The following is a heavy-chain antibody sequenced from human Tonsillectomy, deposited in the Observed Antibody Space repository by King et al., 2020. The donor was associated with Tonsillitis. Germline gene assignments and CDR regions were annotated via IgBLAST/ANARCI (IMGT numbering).Heavy chain of an antibody. J-gene: IGHJ4*02. CDR1: GFTFSSYS. V-gene: IGHV3-21*01. Sequence: VQLVESGGGLVKPGGSLRLSCAASGFTFSSYSMNWVRQAPGKGLEWVSSISSSSNYIYYADSVKGRFTISRDTAKNSLYLQMNSLRAEDTALYYCARGNYCDNWGQGTLVTVSS. CDR2: ISSSSNYI. CDR3: ARGNYCDN.